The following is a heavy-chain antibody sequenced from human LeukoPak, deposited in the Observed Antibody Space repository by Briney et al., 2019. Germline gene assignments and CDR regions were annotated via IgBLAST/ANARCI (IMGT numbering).Heavy chain of an antibody. J-gene: IGHJ3*02. D-gene: IGHD3-10*01. CDR2: ISGSGGST. Sequence: GGSLRLSCAASGFTFSSYAMSWVRQAPGKGLEWVSAISGSGGSTYYADSVKGRFTISRDNSKNTLYLQMNSLRAEDTAVYYCARDYYGSGSYYIDAFDIWGQGIMVTVSS. V-gene: IGHV3-23*01. CDR3: ARDYYGSGSYYIDAFDI. CDR1: GFTFSSYA.